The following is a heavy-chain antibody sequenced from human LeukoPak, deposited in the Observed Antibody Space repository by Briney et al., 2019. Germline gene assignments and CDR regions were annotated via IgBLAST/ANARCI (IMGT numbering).Heavy chain of an antibody. CDR2: IYYSGST. CDR1: GGSISSYY. CDR3: ARSGSSYAVDY. Sequence: SETLSLTCTVSGGSISSYYWSWIRQPPGKGLEWIGYIYYSGSTNYNPSLQSRVTISVDTSKNQFSLKLSSVTAADTAVYYRARSGSSYAVDYWGQGTLVTVSS. J-gene: IGHJ4*02. D-gene: IGHD2-2*01. V-gene: IGHV4-59*08.